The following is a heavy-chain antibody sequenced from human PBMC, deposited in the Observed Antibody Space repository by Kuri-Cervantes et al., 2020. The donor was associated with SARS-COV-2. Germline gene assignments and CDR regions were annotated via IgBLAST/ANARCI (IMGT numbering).Heavy chain of an antibody. CDR2: INHSGST. CDR3: ARAQWSSGYSNIDY. V-gene: IGHV4-34*01. J-gene: IGHJ4*02. D-gene: IGHD3-22*01. CDR1: GGSFSGYY. Sequence: GSLRLSCAVYGGSFSGYYWSWIRQPPGKGLEWIGEINHSGSTNYNPSLKSRVTISVGTSKNQFSLKLSSVTAADTAVYYCARAQWSSGYSNIDYWGQGTLVTVSS.